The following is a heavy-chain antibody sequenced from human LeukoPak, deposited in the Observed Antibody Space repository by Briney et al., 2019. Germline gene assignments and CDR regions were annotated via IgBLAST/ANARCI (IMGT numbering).Heavy chain of an antibody. V-gene: IGHV4-61*01. Sequence: SETLSLTCTVSGGSVSSGSYYWSWIRQPPGKGLEWIGYIYYSGSTNYNPSLKSRVTISVDTSKNQFSLKLSSVTAADTAVYYCARDRRLRFDPWGQGTLVTVSS. CDR3: ARDRRLRFDP. J-gene: IGHJ5*02. CDR1: GGSVSSGSYY. CDR2: IYYSGST.